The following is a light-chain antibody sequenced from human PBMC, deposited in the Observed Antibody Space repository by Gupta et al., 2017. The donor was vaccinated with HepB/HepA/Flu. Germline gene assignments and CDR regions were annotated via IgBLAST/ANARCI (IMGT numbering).Light chain of an antibody. V-gene: IGLV1-40*01. CDR3: QSDESSRSGLV. CDR2: GNR. CDR1: CSNIGATYD. Sequence: QSGLTQPPSVSVAPGQRVTISLAGRCSNIGATYDVHCYQQLPGTAPKLLIYGNRTRPSGVPERFFATKCATTATVAITRLQTEDEADYFCQSDESSRSGLVFGGGTKLTVL. J-gene: IGLJ2*01.